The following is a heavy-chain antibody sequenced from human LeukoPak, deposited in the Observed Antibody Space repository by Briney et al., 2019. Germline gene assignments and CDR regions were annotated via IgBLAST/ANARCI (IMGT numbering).Heavy chain of an antibody. CDR2: IVVGSGNT. CDR3: AADLDVWGSYRLDY. CDR1: GFTFTSSA. J-gene: IGHJ4*02. V-gene: IGHV1-58*02. D-gene: IGHD3-16*02. Sequence: SVKVSCKASGFTFTSSAMQWVRQAGGQRREWRGWIVVGSGNTNYAQKFQERVTITRDMATSTAYMELSSLRSEDTAVYYCAADLDVWGSYRLDYWGQGTLVTVSS.